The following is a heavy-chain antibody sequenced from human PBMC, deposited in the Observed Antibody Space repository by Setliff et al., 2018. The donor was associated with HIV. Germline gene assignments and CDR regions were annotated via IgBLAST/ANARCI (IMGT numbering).Heavy chain of an antibody. D-gene: IGHD5-12*01. CDR1: GYNFATYY. CDR3: ARQVGGYNAWGHFYSYMDV. J-gene: IGHJ6*03. V-gene: IGHV5-51*01. CDR2: INPGDSDT. Sequence: PGESLKISCKTSGYNFATYYITWVRQMPGKGLEWIGRINPGDSDTGYSPSFQGQVTISADKSISTTYLQWNSLKASDTAMYYCARQVGGYNAWGHFYSYMDVWGKGTTVTVSS.